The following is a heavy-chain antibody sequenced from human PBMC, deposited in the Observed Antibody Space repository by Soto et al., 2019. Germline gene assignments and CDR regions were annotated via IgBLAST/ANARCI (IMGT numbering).Heavy chain of an antibody. V-gene: IGHV3-48*02. D-gene: IGHD2-2*01. CDR3: AREDQLLSDYGMDV. Sequence: PGGSLGLGCASSGFTFSSYSMNWVRQAPGKGLEWVSYISSSSSTIYYADSVKGRFTISRDNAKNSLYLQMNSLRDEDTAVYYCAREDQLLSDYGMDVWGQGTTVTVSS. CDR2: ISSSSSTI. J-gene: IGHJ6*02. CDR1: GFTFSSYS.